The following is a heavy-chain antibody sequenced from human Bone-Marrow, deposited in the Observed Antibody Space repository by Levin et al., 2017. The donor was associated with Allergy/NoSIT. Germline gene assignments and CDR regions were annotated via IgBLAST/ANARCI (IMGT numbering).Heavy chain of an antibody. J-gene: IGHJ4*02. Sequence: PGGSLRLSCTASGFTFGDYAMSWVRQAPGKGLEWVGFIRSKAYGGTTEYAASVKGRFTISRDDSKSIAYLQMNSLKTEDTAVYYCTRAVSRDTAMVMADYWGQGTLVTVSS. D-gene: IGHD5-18*01. CDR3: TRAVSRDTAMVMADY. CDR1: GFTFGDYA. CDR2: IRSKAYGGTT. V-gene: IGHV3-49*04.